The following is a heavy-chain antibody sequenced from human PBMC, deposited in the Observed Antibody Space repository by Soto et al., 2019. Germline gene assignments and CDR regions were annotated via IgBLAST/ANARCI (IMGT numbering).Heavy chain of an antibody. V-gene: IGHV2-5*01. J-gene: IGHJ4*02. CDR2: FYWNDDK. CDR1: GFSLTTSGVA. Sequence: QITLTESGPTLVTPTQTLTLTCSFSGFSLTTSGVAVGWFRQPPGKAPEWLALFYWNDDKRYSPSLRSRLTVHGDSSKNQVVLTLAHVEPVDSGTYFCAHRTTSTDDFHFDHLGQGTLVTVSS. D-gene: IGHD2-21*02. CDR3: AHRTTSTDDFHFDH.